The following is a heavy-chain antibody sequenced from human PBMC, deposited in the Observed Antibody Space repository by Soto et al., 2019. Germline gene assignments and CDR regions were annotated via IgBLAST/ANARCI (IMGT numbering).Heavy chain of an antibody. CDR2: IFSNDEK. Sequence: QVTLKESGPVLVKPTETLTLTCTVSGFSLSNARMGVSWIRQPPGKALEWLAHIFSNDEKSYSTSLKSRLTISKDTSKSQVVHTMANVDPVDTATYCCARGIELWSDAFDIWGQGTMVTVSS. J-gene: IGHJ3*02. V-gene: IGHV2-26*01. D-gene: IGHD5-18*01. CDR3: ARGIELWSDAFDI. CDR1: GFSLSNARMG.